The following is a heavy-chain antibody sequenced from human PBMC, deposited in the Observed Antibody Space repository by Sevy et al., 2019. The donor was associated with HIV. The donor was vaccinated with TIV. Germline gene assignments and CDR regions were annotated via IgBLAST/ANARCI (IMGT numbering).Heavy chain of an antibody. CDR2: INPNSGGT. J-gene: IGHJ4*02. CDR1: GYTFTGYY. D-gene: IGHD1-26*01. Sequence: ASGKVSCKASGYTFTGYYMHWVRQAPGQGLEWMGWINPNSGGTNYAQKFQGRVTMTRDTSISTAYMELSRLRSDDTAVYYCARPILSGSYYGGGFDYWGQGTLVTVSS. CDR3: ARPILSGSYYGGGFDY. V-gene: IGHV1-2*02.